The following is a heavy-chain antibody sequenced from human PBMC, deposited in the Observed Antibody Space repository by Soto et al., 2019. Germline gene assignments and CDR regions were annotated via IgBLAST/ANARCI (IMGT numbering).Heavy chain of an antibody. CDR1: GGSISSGGYS. V-gene: IGHV4-30-2*01. D-gene: IGHD5-12*01. Sequence: LQLQESGAGLLKPSQTLSLTCSVSGGSISSGGYSWGWIRQPPGKGLEWIGYIYHSGSTYYNPSLNSRVTISVDRSKNQISLKLSSVTAADTAVYYCAAGGGLPRYYWGQGTLVTVSS. CDR2: IYHSGST. CDR3: AAGGGLPRYY. J-gene: IGHJ4*02.